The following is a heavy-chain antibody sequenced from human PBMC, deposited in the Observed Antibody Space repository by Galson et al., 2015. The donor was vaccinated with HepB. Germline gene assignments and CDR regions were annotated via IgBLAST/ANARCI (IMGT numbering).Heavy chain of an antibody. CDR1: GFTFSNAW. CDR3: AKQASDYDFWSGYYTLKSGALTVNEPYYFDY. J-gene: IGHJ4*02. Sequence: SLRLSCAASGFTFSNAWMNWVRQAPGKGLEWVGRIKSKTDGGTTDYAAPVKGRFTISRDNSKNTLYLQMNSLRAEGTAVYYCAKQASDYDFWSGYYTLKSGALTVNEPYYFDYWGQGTLVTVSS. CDR2: IKSKTDGGTT. V-gene: IGHV3-15*07. D-gene: IGHD3-3*01.